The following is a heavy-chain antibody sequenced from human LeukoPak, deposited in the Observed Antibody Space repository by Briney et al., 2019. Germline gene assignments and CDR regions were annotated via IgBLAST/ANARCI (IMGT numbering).Heavy chain of an antibody. J-gene: IGHJ4*02. D-gene: IGHD6-19*01. Sequence: ASVKVSCKASGYTFTSYFMNWVRQAPGQGLEWMGIINPSDGSTTYAQKFQGRVTMTRDMSTSTAYMELSSLRSEDTAVYYCARSAPPGGGWNLVDYWGQGTLVTVSS. CDR1: GYTFTSYF. CDR2: INPSDGST. CDR3: ARSAPPGGGWNLVDY. V-gene: IGHV1-46*01.